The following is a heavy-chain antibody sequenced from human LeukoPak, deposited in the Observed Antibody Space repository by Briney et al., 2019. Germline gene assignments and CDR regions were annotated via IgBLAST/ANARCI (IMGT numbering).Heavy chain of an antibody. V-gene: IGHV1-2*02. CDR3: AREVPLAANYYYYGMHV. D-gene: IGHD6-13*01. CDR1: GYTFSGYY. CDR2: INPNSGGT. Sequence: ASVKVSCKASGYTFSGYYMRWVRQAPGQGLEWMRWINPNSGGTNYAQKFQGRVTMTRDTSISTAYMELSRLRSDDTAVYYCAREVPLAANYYYYGMHVWGQGTTVTVSS. J-gene: IGHJ6*02.